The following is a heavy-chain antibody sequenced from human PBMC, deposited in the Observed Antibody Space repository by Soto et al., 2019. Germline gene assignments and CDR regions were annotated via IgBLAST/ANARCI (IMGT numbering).Heavy chain of an antibody. J-gene: IGHJ6*02. CDR2: IIPIFGTA. CDR1: GGTFSSYA. Sequence: QVQLVQSGAEVKKPGSSVKVSCKASGGTFSSYAISWVRQAPGQGLEWMGGIIPIFGTANYAQKCQGRVTIAADEATRTAYMELSSLRSEGTGVYYCARGGVGIAAVCMVVWGQATTVTVSS. V-gene: IGHV1-69*12. D-gene: IGHD6-13*01. CDR3: ARGGVGIAAVCMVV.